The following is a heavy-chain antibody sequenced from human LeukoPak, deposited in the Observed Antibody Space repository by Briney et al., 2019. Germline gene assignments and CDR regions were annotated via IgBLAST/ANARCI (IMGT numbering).Heavy chain of an antibody. D-gene: IGHD4-23*01. CDR1: EFTFGDSA. Sequence: PGGSLRLSCAASEFTFGDSAIHWVRQRPGKGREWVSLISANGGSTSYADSVKGRFTISRDNSKNSLYLQMNSLRPEDTALYYCAKDPDYGGNSRYGMDVWGQGTTVTVSS. V-gene: IGHV3-43*02. CDR3: AKDPDYGGNSRYGMDV. J-gene: IGHJ6*02. CDR2: ISANGGST.